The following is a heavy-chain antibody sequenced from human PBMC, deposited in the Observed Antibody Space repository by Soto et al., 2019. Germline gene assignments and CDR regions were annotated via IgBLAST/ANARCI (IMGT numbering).Heavy chain of an antibody. CDR3: SRGPRAPLPHGYGMDV. J-gene: IGHJ6*02. V-gene: IGHV3-23*01. Sequence: VQLLESGGGLVQPGGSLRLSCAASGFTFSSHVMNWVRQAPGKGLEWVAAISGGGGTTFYGDSVEGRFNMSRYNSKNTMLKQMNSLRAEATDVYYWSRGPRAPLPHGYGMDVWGQGTTVTGSS. CDR1: GFTFSSHV. CDR2: ISGGGGTT.